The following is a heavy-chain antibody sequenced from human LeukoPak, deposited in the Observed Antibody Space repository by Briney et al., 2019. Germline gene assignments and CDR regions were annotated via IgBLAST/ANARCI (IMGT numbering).Heavy chain of an antibody. CDR1: GYTLTELS. V-gene: IGHV1-24*01. CDR2: FDPEDGET. J-gene: IGHJ4*02. Sequence: ASVKVSCKVSGYTLTELSMHWVRQAPGKGLEWMGGFDPEDGETIYAQKFQGRVTMTEDTSTDTAYMELSSLRSEDTAVSYCATALWYYDSSGYYNGYWGQGTLVTVSS. D-gene: IGHD3-22*01. CDR3: ATALWYYDSSGYYNGY.